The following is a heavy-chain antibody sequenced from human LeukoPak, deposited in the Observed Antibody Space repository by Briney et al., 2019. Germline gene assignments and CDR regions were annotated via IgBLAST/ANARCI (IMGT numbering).Heavy chain of an antibody. CDR2: ISSSSSYI. Sequence: GGSLRLSCAASGFTFTSYNMNWVRQAPGKGLEWVSSISSSSSYIYFADSVKGRFTISRDNAKNSLYLQMNSLRAEDTAVYYCAMTTGPDGFDIWGQGTMVGVSS. CDR1: GFTFTSYN. D-gene: IGHD4-11*01. V-gene: IGHV3-21*01. J-gene: IGHJ3*02. CDR3: AMTTGPDGFDI.